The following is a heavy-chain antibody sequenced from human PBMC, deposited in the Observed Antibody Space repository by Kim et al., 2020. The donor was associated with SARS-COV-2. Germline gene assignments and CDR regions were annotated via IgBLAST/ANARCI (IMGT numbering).Heavy chain of an antibody. CDR3: ARPALNIQLSDYLHL. J-gene: IGHJ2*01. CDR2: IRVRSTYI. CDR1: GFDFKTTR. D-gene: IGHD3-16*01. Sequence: GGSLRLSCVASGFDFKTTRMNWVRQSPWNGLEWVSSIRVRSTYIKYSDSVKGRFTISIDNTNDSLYLQMDSLRAEDTAVSYCARPALNIQLSDYLHLW. V-gene: IGHV3-21*01.